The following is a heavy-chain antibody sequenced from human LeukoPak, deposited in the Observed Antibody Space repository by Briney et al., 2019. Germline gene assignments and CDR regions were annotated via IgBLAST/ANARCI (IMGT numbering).Heavy chain of an antibody. CDR3: ARALPSYYYDSSGYYP. CDR1: GFTFSSYG. V-gene: IGHV3-30*03. Sequence: GGSLRLSCAASGFTFSSYGMHWVRQAPGKGLEWVAVISYDGSNKYYADSVKGRFTISRDNSKNTLYLQMNSLRAEDTAVYYCARALPSYYYDSSGYYPWGQGTLVTVSS. J-gene: IGHJ5*02. D-gene: IGHD3-22*01. CDR2: ISYDGSNK.